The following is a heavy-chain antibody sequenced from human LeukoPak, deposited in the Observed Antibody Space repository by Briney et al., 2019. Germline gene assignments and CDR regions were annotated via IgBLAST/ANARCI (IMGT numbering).Heavy chain of an antibody. CDR2: IYTSGST. CDR3: ARAGTAVAGTRFDY. V-gene: IGHV4-4*07. J-gene: IGHJ4*02. CDR1: GGSISSYY. D-gene: IGHD6-19*01. Sequence: PSETLSLTCTVSGGSISSYYWSWIRQPAGKGLEWIGRIYTSGSTNYNPSLKRRVTMSVDTSKNQFSLKLSSVTAADTAVYYCARAGTAVAGTRFDYWGQGTLVTVSS.